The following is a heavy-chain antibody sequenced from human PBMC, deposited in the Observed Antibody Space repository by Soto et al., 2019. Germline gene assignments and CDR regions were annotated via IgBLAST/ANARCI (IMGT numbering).Heavy chain of an antibody. CDR2: INSNSGAT. J-gene: IGHJ3*02. Sequence: ASEKVSCKASGYTFGGFYIHWMRQAPGQGLEWVGSINSNSGATTYAQKFQDSVAMTRDTSVSTAYMDLNRLTSDDTAIYYCAIIMTHSDSFDIWGQGTMVTVSS. D-gene: IGHD3-16*01. CDR1: GYTFGGFY. CDR3: AIIMTHSDSFDI. V-gene: IGHV1-2*04.